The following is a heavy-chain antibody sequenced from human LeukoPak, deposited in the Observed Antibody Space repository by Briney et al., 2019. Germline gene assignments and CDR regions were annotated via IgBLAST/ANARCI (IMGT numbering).Heavy chain of an antibody. V-gene: IGHV4-31*03. CDR2: IYYSGRT. D-gene: IGHD2-21*01. Sequence: SETLSLTCTVSGGSISSGGYYWSWIRRHPGKGLEWIGYIYYSGRTYYNPSLKSRVAISLETSKNQFSLKLSSVTAADTAVYYCARGPTSVVADYWGQGTLVTVSS. J-gene: IGHJ4*02. CDR3: ARGPTSVVADY. CDR1: GGSISSGGYY.